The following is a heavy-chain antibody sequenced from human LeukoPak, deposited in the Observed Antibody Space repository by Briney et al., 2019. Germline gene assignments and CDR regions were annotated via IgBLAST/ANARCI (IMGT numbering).Heavy chain of an antibody. J-gene: IGHJ4*02. V-gene: IGHV3-23*01. CDR1: GFTFSSYA. Sequence: PGGSLRLSCAASGFTFSSYAMSWVRQAPGKGLEWVLAISGSGGSTYYADSVKGRFTISRDNSKNTLYLQMNSLGADDTAVYYCAKGNWRYFDYWGQGTLVTVSS. CDR3: AKGNWRYFDY. D-gene: IGHD1-1*01. CDR2: ISGSGGST.